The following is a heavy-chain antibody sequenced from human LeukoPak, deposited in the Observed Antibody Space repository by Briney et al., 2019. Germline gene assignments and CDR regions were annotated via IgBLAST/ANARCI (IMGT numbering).Heavy chain of an antibody. CDR3: ARGLPEQLWYLRRAFDI. CDR1: GGSFSGYY. D-gene: IGHD5-18*01. V-gene: IGHV4-34*01. Sequence: PSETLSLTCAVYGGSFSGYYWSWIRQPPGKGLEWIGEVNHSGSTNYNPSLKSRVTISVDTSKNQFSLKLSSVTAADTAVYYCARGLPEQLWYLRRAFDIWGQGTMVTVSS. J-gene: IGHJ3*02. CDR2: VNHSGST.